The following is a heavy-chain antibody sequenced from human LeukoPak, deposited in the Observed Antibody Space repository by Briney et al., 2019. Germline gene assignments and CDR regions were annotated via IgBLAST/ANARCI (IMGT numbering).Heavy chain of an antibody. Sequence: ASVKVSCKTSGYSSTTYGLSWVRQAPGQGLEWMGGIIPIFGTANYAQKFQGRVTMTRDTSISTAYMELSRLRSDDTAVYYCARGHMDVWGKGTTVTVSS. CDR1: GYSSTTYG. J-gene: IGHJ6*03. CDR3: ARGHMDV. CDR2: IIPIFGTA. V-gene: IGHV1-2*02.